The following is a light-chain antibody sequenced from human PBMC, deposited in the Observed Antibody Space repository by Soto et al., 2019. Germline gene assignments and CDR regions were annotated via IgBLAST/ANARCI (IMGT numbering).Light chain of an antibody. CDR1: QHVSSN. CDR3: QQLNSDWYA. J-gene: IGKJ2*01. V-gene: IGKV3-15*01. Sequence: EIVMTQSPATLSVSPGGSATLSCRASQHVSSNFAWYRQKPGQAPTLLIYRASTRAPGVPARFSGSGSGTEFTLTISSLQSEDFGTYYCQQLNSDWYAFGQGTKLEIK. CDR2: RAS.